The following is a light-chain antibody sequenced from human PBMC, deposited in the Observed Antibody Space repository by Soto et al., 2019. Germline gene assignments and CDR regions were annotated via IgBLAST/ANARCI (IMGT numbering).Light chain of an antibody. J-gene: IGKJ1*01. CDR1: QSFSSN. CDR2: GTS. CDR3: QQYQNLWT. Sequence: EFVMTQSPATLSVSPGERATLSCRASQSFSSNVAWYQQKPGQAPRLLIYGTSTRVTGIPARFSGSGSGTEFTLTISSLQSEDFAVYYCQQYQNLWTFGQGTKVDIK. V-gene: IGKV3-15*01.